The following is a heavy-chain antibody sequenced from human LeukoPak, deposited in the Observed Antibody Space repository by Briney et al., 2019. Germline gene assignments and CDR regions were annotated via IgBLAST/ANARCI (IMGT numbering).Heavy chain of an antibody. D-gene: IGHD3-10*01. CDR1: GYTFTGYY. Sequence: ASVKVSCKASGYTFTGYYMHWVRQAPGQGLEWMGWINPNSGGTNYAQKFQSRVTMTRDTSISTAYMELSRLRSDDTAVYYCARDRITMVRGVIPGDAFDIWGQGTMVTVSS. J-gene: IGHJ3*02. CDR3: ARDRITMVRGVIPGDAFDI. V-gene: IGHV1-2*02. CDR2: INPNSGGT.